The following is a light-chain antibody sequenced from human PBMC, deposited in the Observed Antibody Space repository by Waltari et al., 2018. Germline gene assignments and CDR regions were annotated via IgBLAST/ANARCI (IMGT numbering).Light chain of an antibody. V-gene: IGKV1-39*01. Sequence: DIQMTQSPSSLSASVGDRVTITCRAGRFINNYLNWYQQKPGKAPQLLIYAASTLHSGVPSRFSGSGSGTDFTLTVSSLQADDFATYYCLQTLTTPLTFGGGTIVDIK. CDR1: RFINNY. CDR2: AAS. J-gene: IGKJ4*01. CDR3: LQTLTTPLT.